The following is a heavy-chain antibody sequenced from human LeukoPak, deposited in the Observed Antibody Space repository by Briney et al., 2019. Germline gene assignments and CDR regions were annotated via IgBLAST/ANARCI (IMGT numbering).Heavy chain of an antibody. CDR3: AKDGTSSTSCMGY. CDR1: GFTFSDYW. J-gene: IGHJ4*02. Sequence: PGGSLRLSCAASGFTFSDYWLSWVRQAPGKGLEWLANIKQDGSVKYYHDSVKGRFTISRDNAKNTLYLQMNSLRAEDTAVYYCAKDGTSSTSCMGYWGQGTLVTVSS. CDR2: IKQDGSVK. V-gene: IGHV3-7*01. D-gene: IGHD2-2*01.